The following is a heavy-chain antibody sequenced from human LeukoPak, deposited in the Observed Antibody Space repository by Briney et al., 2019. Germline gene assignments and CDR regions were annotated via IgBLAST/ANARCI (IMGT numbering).Heavy chain of an antibody. CDR3: ARDFYETNGYYY. J-gene: IGHJ4*02. V-gene: IGHV3-30-3*01. CDR1: GFSFNTYA. CDR2: ISYDGSNK. D-gene: IGHD3-22*01. Sequence: PGRSLRLSCAASGFSFNTYAVHWVRQAPGKGLEWVALISYDGSNKYYADSVKGRFTISRDNSRNTLYLQMNSLRTEDTAVYYCARDFYETNGYYYWGQGTLVTVSS.